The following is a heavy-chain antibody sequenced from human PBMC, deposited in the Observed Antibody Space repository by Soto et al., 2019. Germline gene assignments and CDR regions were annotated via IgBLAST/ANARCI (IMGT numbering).Heavy chain of an antibody. Sequence: GGSLRLTCAASGFTFSSYGMHWVRQAPGKGLEWVAVISYDGSNKYYADSVKGRFTISRDNSKNTLYLQMNSLRAEDTAVYYCAKGYSSSWSSRYYYYYYGMDVWGQGTTVTVSS. J-gene: IGHJ6*02. V-gene: IGHV3-30*18. D-gene: IGHD6-13*01. CDR2: ISYDGSNK. CDR1: GFTFSSYG. CDR3: AKGYSSSWSSRYYYYYYGMDV.